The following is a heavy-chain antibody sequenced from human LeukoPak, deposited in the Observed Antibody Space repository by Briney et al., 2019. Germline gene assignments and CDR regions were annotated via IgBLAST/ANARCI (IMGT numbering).Heavy chain of an antibody. CDR3: ARILPKYGDTIGVDY. V-gene: IGHV4-39*07. CDR2: IYYSGST. CDR1: GGSISSSSYY. J-gene: IGHJ4*02. Sequence: SETLSLTCTVSGGSISSSSYYWGWIRQPPGKGLEWIGSIYYSGSTYYNPSLKSRVTISVDTSKNQFSLKLSSVTAADTAVYYCARILPKYGDTIGVDYWGQGTLVTVSS. D-gene: IGHD4-17*01.